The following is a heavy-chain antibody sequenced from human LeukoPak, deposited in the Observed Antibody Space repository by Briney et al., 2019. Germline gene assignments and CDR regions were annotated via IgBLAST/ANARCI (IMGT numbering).Heavy chain of an antibody. Sequence: GGSLGLSCAASGFTFSSYGMHWVRQAPGKGLEWVAFIRYDGSNKYYADSVKGRFTISRDNSKNTLYLQMNSLRAEDTAVYYCAKTGIVGATTPFDYWGQGTLVTVSS. J-gene: IGHJ4*02. V-gene: IGHV3-30*02. CDR3: AKTGIVGATTPFDY. CDR2: IRYDGSNK. CDR1: GFTFSSYG. D-gene: IGHD1-26*01.